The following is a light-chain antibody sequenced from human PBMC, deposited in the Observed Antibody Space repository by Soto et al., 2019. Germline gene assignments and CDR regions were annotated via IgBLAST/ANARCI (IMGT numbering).Light chain of an antibody. CDR3: QQYIDWPPGT. J-gene: IGKJ1*01. Sequence: EIVVTQSPATLSVSPGERVTLSCRASQSVSSSLAWYQQRPGQAPRLLIYDTSTRAAGISARFSGSGSGTEFTLTISSLQSEDFAVYYWQQYIDWPPGTFGRGTAVEIK. V-gene: IGKV3-15*01. CDR2: DTS. CDR1: QSVSSS.